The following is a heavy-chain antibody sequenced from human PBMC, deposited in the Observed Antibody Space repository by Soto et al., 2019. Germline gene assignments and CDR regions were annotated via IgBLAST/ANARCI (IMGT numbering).Heavy chain of an antibody. J-gene: IGHJ6*02. CDR2: IMPISDTT. D-gene: IGHD2-2*01. CDR1: GGTFSSYA. CDR3: ASPQGSGTSLDFYYYFYDGMDV. Sequence: QVQLVQSGAEVKKPGSSVKLSCKASGGTFSSYAISWVRQAPGQGLEWMGGIMPISDTTNYAQKFQGRVKDTADESTSTAYRQMSSLRSEDTAVYYGASPQGSGTSLDFYYYFYDGMDVWSQGTTVTVSS. V-gene: IGHV1-69*01.